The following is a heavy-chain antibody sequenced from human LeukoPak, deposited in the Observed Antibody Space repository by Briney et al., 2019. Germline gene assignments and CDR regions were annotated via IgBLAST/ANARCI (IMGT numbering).Heavy chain of an antibody. V-gene: IGHV4-34*12. CDR2: IIHSGST. CDR3: ARQGEAAAGIIPDY. J-gene: IGHJ4*02. Sequence: PSETLSLTCAVHGGSFTDYYWTWIRQPPGKGLEWIGEIIHSGSTNYNPSLKSRVTMSVDTSKNQFSLKLSSVTAADTAVYYCARQGEAAAGIIPDYWGQGTLVTVSS. CDR1: GGSFTDYY. D-gene: IGHD6-13*01.